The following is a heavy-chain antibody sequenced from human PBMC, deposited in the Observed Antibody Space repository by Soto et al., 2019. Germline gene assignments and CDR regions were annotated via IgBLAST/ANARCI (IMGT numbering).Heavy chain of an antibody. V-gene: IGHV1-18*01. Sequence: QVQLVQSGVEVKKPGASVKVSCKASGYTFTNYGISWVRQAPGQGLEWLGWINVYNGNIKYAQKLQGRLTVTTDTSTTTAYMELRNLRSDDTAVYYCAREGETVATNIDYWGQGTLVTVSS. CDR2: INVYNGNI. D-gene: IGHD5-12*01. CDR3: AREGETVATNIDY. CDR1: GYTFTNYG. J-gene: IGHJ4*02.